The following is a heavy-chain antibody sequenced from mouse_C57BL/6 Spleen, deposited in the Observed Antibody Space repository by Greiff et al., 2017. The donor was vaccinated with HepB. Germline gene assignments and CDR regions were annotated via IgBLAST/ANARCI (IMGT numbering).Heavy chain of an antibody. CDR1: GFTFSSYA. Sequence: EVKLMESGEGLVKPGGSLKLSCAASGFTFSSYAMSWVRQTPEKRLEWVAYISSGGDYIYYADTVKGRFTISRDNARNTLYLQMSSLKSEDTAMYYCTRGEETSWFAYWGQGTLVTVSA. CDR3: TRGEETSWFAY. V-gene: IGHV5-9-1*02. J-gene: IGHJ3*01. CDR2: ISSGGDYI.